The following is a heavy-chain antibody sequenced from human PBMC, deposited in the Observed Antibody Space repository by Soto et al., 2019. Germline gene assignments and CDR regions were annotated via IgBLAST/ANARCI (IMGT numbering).Heavy chain of an antibody. V-gene: IGHV3-23*01. CDR3: ARGGRFTFGFDY. J-gene: IGHJ4*02. D-gene: IGHD3-16*01. CDR1: GFTFSTSS. CDR2: ISGDSGAI. Sequence: EVQLLESEGGLVQPGGSLRLSCAASGFTFSTSSMSWVRQAPGKGPEWVSAISGDSGAIYYADSVKGRFTISRDNSRDTLYLQMNSLRAEDTALYFCARGGRFTFGFDYWGQGTLISVSS.